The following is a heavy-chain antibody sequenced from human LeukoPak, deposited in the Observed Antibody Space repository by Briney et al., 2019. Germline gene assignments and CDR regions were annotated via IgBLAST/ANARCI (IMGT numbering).Heavy chain of an antibody. CDR2: ISSSSSYI. Sequence: GGSLRLSCAASGFTFSSYSMNWVRQAPGKGLEWVSSISSSSSYIYYADSVKGRFTISRDNAKNSLYLQMNSLRAEDTAVYYCAREFLGGWYRHSTNTFDYWGQGTLVTVSS. D-gene: IGHD6-19*01. CDR1: GFTFSSYS. J-gene: IGHJ4*02. CDR3: AREFLGGWYRHSTNTFDY. V-gene: IGHV3-21*01.